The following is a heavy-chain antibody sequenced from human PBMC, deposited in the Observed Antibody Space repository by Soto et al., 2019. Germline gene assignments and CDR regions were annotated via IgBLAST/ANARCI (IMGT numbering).Heavy chain of an antibody. CDR3: AAEMATIKGPHWFDP. Sequence: QVQMVQSGAEVKKPGASVNVSCKASGGTFSSYAISWVRQAPGQGLEWMGGIIPIFGTANYAQKFQGRVTITADESTSTAYMELSSLRSEDTAVYYCAAEMATIKGPHWFDPWGQGSLVTVSS. CDR2: IIPIFGTA. D-gene: IGHD5-12*01. V-gene: IGHV1-69*01. CDR1: GGTFSSYA. J-gene: IGHJ5*02.